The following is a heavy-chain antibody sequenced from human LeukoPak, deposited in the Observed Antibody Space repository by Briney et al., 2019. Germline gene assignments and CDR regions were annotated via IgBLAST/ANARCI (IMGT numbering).Heavy chain of an antibody. J-gene: IGHJ4*02. D-gene: IGHD3-9*01. Sequence: RGSLRLSCAASGFDCSRYWMTWVRQAPGKGLEWVANIEQDGGEEYYVDSVKGRFTISRDNAKNSLYLQMNSLRVEDTAVYYCARGRYVDWLFDYWGQGTLVTVSS. V-gene: IGHV3-7*03. CDR2: IEQDGGEE. CDR3: ARGRYVDWLFDY. CDR1: GFDCSRYW.